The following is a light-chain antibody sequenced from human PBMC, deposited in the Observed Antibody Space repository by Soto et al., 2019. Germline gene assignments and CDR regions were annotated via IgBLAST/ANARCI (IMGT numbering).Light chain of an antibody. CDR3: QQYNDYST. CDR1: QSISSY. Sequence: DIQMTQSPSSLSASVGDRVTIACRASQSISSYLNWYQRKPGKAPNLLIYDASILQSGVPSRFSGSGSGTDFTLTISSLQPEDFVTYYCQQYNDYSTFGQGTKVDIK. J-gene: IGKJ1*01. CDR2: DAS. V-gene: IGKV1-39*01.